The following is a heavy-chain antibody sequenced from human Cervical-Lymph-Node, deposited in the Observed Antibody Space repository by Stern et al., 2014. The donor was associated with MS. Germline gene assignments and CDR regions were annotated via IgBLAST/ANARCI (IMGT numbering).Heavy chain of an antibody. CDR3: ARQNSPPYGDLYYFDH. V-gene: IGHV3-11*01. J-gene: IGHJ4*02. CDR1: GFFFSDYS. CDR2: VSSDGSAM. Sequence: QVQLVESGGVLAKPGGSLKLSCAASGFFFSDYSMSWIRQAPGKGLEWISYVSSDGSAMFYSDSVKGRFTISRDNAKHSLSLQMHSLKVEDTAVYYCARQNSPPYGDLYYFDHWGQGTLVTVSS. D-gene: IGHD4-17*01.